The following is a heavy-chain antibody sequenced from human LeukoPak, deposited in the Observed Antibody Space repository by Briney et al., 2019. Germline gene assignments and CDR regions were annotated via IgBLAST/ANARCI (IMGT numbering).Heavy chain of an antibody. CDR2: FHHSGKI. V-gene: IGHV4-34*01. Sequence: SETLSLTCAVFGGSFTTYYWTWIRQPPGKGLEWIGEFHHSGKINYKPSLRSRVTISLDTSKNQSSLNLSSVTAADTAVYYCARGLGSGWVDFWGQGTLVTVSS. J-gene: IGHJ4*02. CDR1: GGSFTTYY. D-gene: IGHD6-19*01. CDR3: ARGLGSGWVDF.